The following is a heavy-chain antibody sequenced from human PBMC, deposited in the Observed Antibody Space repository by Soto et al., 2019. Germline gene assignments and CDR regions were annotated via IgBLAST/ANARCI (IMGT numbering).Heavy chain of an antibody. CDR2: IIPIFGTA. Sequence: QVQLVQSGAEVKKPGSSVKVSCKASGGTFSSYAISWVRQAPGQGLEWMGGIIPIFGTANYAQKFQGRVMITADESTSTAYMELSSLRSEDTAVYYCARAMSGLWPPKEGAFDIWGQGTMVTVSS. CDR3: ARAMSGLWPPKEGAFDI. CDR1: GGTFSSYA. V-gene: IGHV1-69*01. J-gene: IGHJ3*02. D-gene: IGHD5-18*01.